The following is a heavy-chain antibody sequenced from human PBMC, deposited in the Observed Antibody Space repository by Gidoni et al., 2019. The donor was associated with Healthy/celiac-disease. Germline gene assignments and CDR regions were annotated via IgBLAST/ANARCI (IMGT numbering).Heavy chain of an antibody. CDR2: INHSGST. Sequence: QVQLQQWGAGLLKPSETLSLTCAVYGGSFSGYYWSWIRPPPGKGLEWIGEINHSGSTNYNPSLKSRVTISVDTSKNQFSLKLSSVTAADTAVYYCARRRGRVKDYYDSSGPPYYYYYMDVWGKGTTVTVSS. V-gene: IGHV4-34*01. J-gene: IGHJ6*03. CDR3: ARRRGRVKDYYDSSGPPYYYYYMDV. D-gene: IGHD3-22*01. CDR1: GGSFSGYY.